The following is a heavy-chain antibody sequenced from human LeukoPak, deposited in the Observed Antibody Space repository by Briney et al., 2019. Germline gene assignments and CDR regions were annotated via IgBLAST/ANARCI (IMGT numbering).Heavy chain of an antibody. CDR1: GFTFSTYG. Sequence: GGSLRLSCAASGFTFSTYGMSWVRQTPGKGLEWVSLISATGNYIYYADSVKGRFTISRDNSKNTLYLQMNSLRAEDTAVYYCAKAAMVRGVTYYYYYMDVWGKGTTVTISS. J-gene: IGHJ6*03. V-gene: IGHV3-23*01. CDR3: AKAAMVRGVTYYYYYMDV. D-gene: IGHD3-10*01. CDR2: ISATGNYI.